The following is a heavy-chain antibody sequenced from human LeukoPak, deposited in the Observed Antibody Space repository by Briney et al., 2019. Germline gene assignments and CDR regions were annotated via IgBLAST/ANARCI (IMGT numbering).Heavy chain of an antibody. CDR1: GGSISSGDYY. J-gene: IGHJ6*02. CDR3: ASGESYYYGMDV. Sequence: PSQTLSLTCTVSGGSISSGDYYWSRIRQPPGKGLEWIGYIYYSGSTYYNPSLKSRVTISVDTSKNPFSLKLSSVTAADTAVYYCASGESYYYGMDVWGQGTTVTVSS. CDR2: IYYSGST. V-gene: IGHV4-30-4*01.